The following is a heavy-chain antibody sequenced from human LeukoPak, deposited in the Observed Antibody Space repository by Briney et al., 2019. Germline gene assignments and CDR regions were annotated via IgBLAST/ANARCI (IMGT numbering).Heavy chain of an antibody. J-gene: IGHJ4*02. CDR2: INPDGSEK. CDR3: AAFIIAAADGSY. D-gene: IGHD6-13*01. V-gene: IGHV3-7*03. CDR1: GFTFSSDW. Sequence: GGSLRLSCAVSGFTFSSDWMIWVRQAPGKGLEWVANINPDGSEKNYVDSVRGRFTISRDNANNTLYLQMNSLRAEDTAVYYCAAFIIAAADGSYWGQGTLVTVSS.